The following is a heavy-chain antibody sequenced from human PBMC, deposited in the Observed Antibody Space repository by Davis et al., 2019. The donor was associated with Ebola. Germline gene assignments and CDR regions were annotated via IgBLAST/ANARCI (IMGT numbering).Heavy chain of an antibody. D-gene: IGHD1-26*01. V-gene: IGHV1-8*01. CDR1: GYTFTSYD. Sequence: ASVKVSCKTSGYTFTSYDINWVRQATGQGLEWMGWMNPNSGNTDYAQKFQGRVTMTRNTSISTAYMELTNLRSDDTAVYYCAREVGETKLDQWGQGTLVTVSS. CDR2: MNPNSGNT. J-gene: IGHJ4*02. CDR3: AREVGETKLDQ.